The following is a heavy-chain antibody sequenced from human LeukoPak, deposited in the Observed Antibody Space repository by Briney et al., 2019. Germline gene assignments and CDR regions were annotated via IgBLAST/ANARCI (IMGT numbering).Heavy chain of an antibody. CDR3: ARLRGECGGCSDY. CDR2: IKPDGSEE. CDR1: GFSFSNYY. V-gene: IGHV3-7*03. D-gene: IGHD2-15*01. J-gene: IGHJ4*02. Sequence: GGSLRLSCAASGFSFSNYYMNWVRQAPGKGLEWVANIKPDGSEEHYVDSVKGRFTISRDNAKNSLYLQMSSLRVEDTAVYYCARLRGECGGCSDYWGQGTLVTVSS.